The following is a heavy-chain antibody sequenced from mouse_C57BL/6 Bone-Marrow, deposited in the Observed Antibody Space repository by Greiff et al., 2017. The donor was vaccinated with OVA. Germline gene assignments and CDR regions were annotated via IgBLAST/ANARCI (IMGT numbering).Heavy chain of an antibody. D-gene: IGHD3-3*01. Sequence: VQLQQSGAELVRPGASVKMSCKASGYTFTSYTMHWVKQRPGQGLEWIGYINPSSGYTKYNQKFKDKATLTADTSSSTAYMQLSSLTSEDSAVYYCASGAGTAYWGQGTTLTVSA. CDR1: GYTFTSYT. CDR2: INPSSGYT. CDR3: ASGAGTAY. J-gene: IGHJ2*01. V-gene: IGHV1-4*01.